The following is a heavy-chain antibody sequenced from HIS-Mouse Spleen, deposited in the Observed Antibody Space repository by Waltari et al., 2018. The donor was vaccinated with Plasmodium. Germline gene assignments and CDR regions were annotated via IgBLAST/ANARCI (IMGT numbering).Heavy chain of an antibody. CDR2: INHSGST. Sequence: QVQLQQWGAGLLKPSETLSLTCAVYGGSFSGYYWSWIRQPPGKGLEWSGEINHSGSTNYNPSLKSRVTISVDTSKNQFSLKLSSVTAADTAVYYCARGSAAAGPFDYWGQGTLVTVSS. J-gene: IGHJ4*02. CDR3: ARGSAAAGPFDY. CDR1: GGSFSGYY. V-gene: IGHV4-34*01. D-gene: IGHD6-13*01.